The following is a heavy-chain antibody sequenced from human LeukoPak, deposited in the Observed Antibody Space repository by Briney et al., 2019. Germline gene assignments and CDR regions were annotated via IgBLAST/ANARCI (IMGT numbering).Heavy chain of an antibody. CDR3: AILTLWFGELFDY. CDR1: GGSISSRSYY. V-gene: IGHV4-39*01. D-gene: IGHD3-10*01. J-gene: IGHJ4*02. CDR2: IYYSGST. Sequence: SETLSLTCTVSGGSISSRSYYWGWIRQPPGKGLEWIGSIYYSGSTYYNPSLKSRVTISVDTSKNQFSLKLSSVTAADTAVYYCAILTLWFGELFDYWGQGTLVTVSS.